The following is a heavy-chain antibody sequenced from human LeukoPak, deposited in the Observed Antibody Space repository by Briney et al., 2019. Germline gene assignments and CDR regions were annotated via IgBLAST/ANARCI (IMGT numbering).Heavy chain of an antibody. CDR1: GFTFSSYG. Sequence: GGSLRLSCAASGFTFSSYGMHWVRQAPGKGLEWVAFIRYDGSNKYYADSVKGRFTISRDNSKNTLYLQMNSLRAEDTAVYYCARGGEWELLSPYFDYWGQGTLVTVSS. J-gene: IGHJ4*02. CDR3: ARGGEWELLSPYFDY. CDR2: IRYDGSNK. V-gene: IGHV3-30*02. D-gene: IGHD1-26*01.